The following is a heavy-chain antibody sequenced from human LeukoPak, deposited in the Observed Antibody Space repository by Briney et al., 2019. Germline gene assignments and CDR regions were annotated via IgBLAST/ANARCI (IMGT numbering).Heavy chain of an antibody. CDR2: IYHSGST. J-gene: IGHJ2*01. Sequence: PSGTLSLTCAVSGGSISSTDWWSWVRQPPGRGLEWIGEIYHSGSTNYNPSLESRVTISVDKSKNQFSLKLSSVTAADTAVYYCAREVVTTWYFDLWGRGTLVTVSS. V-gene: IGHV4-4*02. CDR3: AREVVTTWYFDL. CDR1: GGSISSTDW. D-gene: IGHD2-21*02.